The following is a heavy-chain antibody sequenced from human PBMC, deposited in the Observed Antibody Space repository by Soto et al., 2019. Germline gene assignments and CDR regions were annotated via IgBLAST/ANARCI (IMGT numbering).Heavy chain of an antibody. CDR2: ISYDGTNK. Sequence: GGSLRLSCAASGFTFSNYGMHWVRQAPGKGLEWVALISYDGTNKKYVESVKGRFTISRDNSKNTLYLQMNSLTGEDTAVYYCAKDFYDFWTNLDDWGQGTQVTVSS. J-gene: IGHJ4*02. V-gene: IGHV3-30*18. CDR3: AKDFYDFWTNLDD. D-gene: IGHD3-3*01. CDR1: GFTFSNYG.